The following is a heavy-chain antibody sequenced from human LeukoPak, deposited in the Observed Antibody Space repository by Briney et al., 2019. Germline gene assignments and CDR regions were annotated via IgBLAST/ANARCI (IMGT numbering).Heavy chain of an antibody. CDR3: ASSGGGTAAPGRHY. CDR2: IISDGSNT. CDR1: GFTFSSYW. Sequence: GGSLRLSCAASGFTFSSYWMHWVRQAPGKGLVWVSRIISDGSNTTYADSVKGRFTISRDNAKNTLYLQMNSLRAEDTAVYYCASSGGGTAAPGRHYWGQGTMVSVSS. V-gene: IGHV3-74*01. J-gene: IGHJ4*02. D-gene: IGHD6-13*01.